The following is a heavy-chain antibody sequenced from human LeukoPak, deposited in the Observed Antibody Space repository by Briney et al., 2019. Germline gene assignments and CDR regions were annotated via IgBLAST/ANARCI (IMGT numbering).Heavy chain of an antibody. CDR3: ARGPEAAAAPS. CDR1: GGSFSGHY. J-gene: IGHJ4*02. CDR2: INHSGST. D-gene: IGHD6-13*01. Sequence: SETLSLTCAVYGGSFSGHYWSWIRQPPGKGLEWIGEINHSGSTNYNPSLKSRVTISVDTSKNQFSLKLSSVTAADTAVYYCARGPEAAAAPSWGQGTLVTVSS. V-gene: IGHV4-34*01.